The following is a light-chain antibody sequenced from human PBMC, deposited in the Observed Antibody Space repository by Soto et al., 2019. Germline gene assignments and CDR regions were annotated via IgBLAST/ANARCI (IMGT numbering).Light chain of an antibody. V-gene: IGKV3-20*01. CDR2: AAS. CDR1: LSVASNY. CDR3: QQYGNAPWS. J-gene: IGKJ1*01. Sequence: DSVLTPSPGTLPLSPGERATLSCRASLSVASNYVAWYQQKPGQAPRLLIYAASGRATGIPDRFSGSGSGTDFTLTISRLEPEDFAVYYCQQYGNAPWSFGQGTKVEIK.